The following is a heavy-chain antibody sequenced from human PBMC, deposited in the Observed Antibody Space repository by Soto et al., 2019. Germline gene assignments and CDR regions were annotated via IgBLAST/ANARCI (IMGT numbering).Heavy chain of an antibody. V-gene: IGHV3-23*01. CDR3: AKGMVRGVIGFDY. Sequence: EVQLLESGGGLVQPGGSLRLSCAASGFTFSSYAMSWVRQAPGKGLEWVSAISGSGGSTYYADSGKGRFTISRDNSKNTLYLQMNSLRAEDTAVYYCAKGMVRGVIGFDYWGQGTLVTVSS. CDR2: ISGSGGST. CDR1: GFTFSSYA. D-gene: IGHD3-10*01. J-gene: IGHJ4*02.